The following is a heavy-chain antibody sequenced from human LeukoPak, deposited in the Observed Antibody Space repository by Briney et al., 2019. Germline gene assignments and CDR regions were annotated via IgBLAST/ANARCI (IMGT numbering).Heavy chain of an antibody. CDR1: GGSISGYY. CDR2: IYYSGSA. V-gene: IGHV4-59*08. J-gene: IGHJ3*01. D-gene: IGHD2/OR15-2a*01. CDR3: ARHFRAFDV. Sequence: SETLSLTCTVSGGSISGYYWSWIRQPPGKGLEYIGYIYYSGSANYNPSLKSRVAISVGTSKNQFSLKLSSVTAADTAVYYCARHFRAFDVWGQGTMVTVSS.